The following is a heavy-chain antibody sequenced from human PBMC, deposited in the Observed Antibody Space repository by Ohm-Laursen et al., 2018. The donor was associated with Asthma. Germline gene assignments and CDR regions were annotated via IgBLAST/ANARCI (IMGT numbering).Heavy chain of an antibody. CDR2: IYYSGST. CDR3: ARQDTVVTGFFDY. J-gene: IGHJ4*02. CDR1: GGSISSGGYY. Sequence: TLSLTCTVSGGSISSGGYYWSWIRQHPGKGLEWIGYIYYSGSTYYNPSLKSRVTISVDTSKNQFSLKLSSVTAADTAVYYCARQDTVVTGFFDYWGQGTLVTVSS. V-gene: IGHV4-31*03. D-gene: IGHD4-23*01.